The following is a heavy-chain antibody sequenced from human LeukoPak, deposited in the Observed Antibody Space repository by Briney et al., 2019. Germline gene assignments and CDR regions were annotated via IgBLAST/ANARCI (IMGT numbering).Heavy chain of an antibody. CDR1: GGPISTYY. CDR3: ARDRDSGSEDY. D-gene: IGHD1-26*01. V-gene: IGHV4-59*12. J-gene: IGHJ4*02. CDR2: ISYSGGT. Sequence: SETLSLTCTVSGGPISTYYWSWIRQPPGKRLEWIGYISYSGGTNYNPSLKSRVTISVDTSKNQFSLKLSSVTAADTAVYYCARDRDSGSEDYWGQGTLVTVSS.